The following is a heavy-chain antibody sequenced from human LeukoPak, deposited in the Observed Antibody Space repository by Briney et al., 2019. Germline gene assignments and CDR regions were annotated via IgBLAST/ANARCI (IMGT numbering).Heavy chain of an antibody. CDR3: AKVRSRLDYYMDV. J-gene: IGHJ6*03. V-gene: IGHV3-30-3*01. CDR2: ISYDGYDK. CDR1: GFTFNDYA. Sequence: GGSLRLSCEASGFTFNDYAMYWVRQTPGKGLEWVTFISYDGYDKSYADSVRGRFTISRDNSKNTLYLQMNSLRAEDTAVYYCAKVRSRLDYYMDVWGKGTTVTVSS. D-gene: IGHD3-3*01.